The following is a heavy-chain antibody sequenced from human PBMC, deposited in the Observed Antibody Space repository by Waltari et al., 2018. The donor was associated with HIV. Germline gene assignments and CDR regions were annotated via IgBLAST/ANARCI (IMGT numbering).Heavy chain of an antibody. V-gene: IGHV4-34*02. J-gene: IGHJ5*02. D-gene: IGHD3-22*01. CDR1: GGSLSGYY. CDR2: ISHSGTT. Sequence: QVQLQQWGTGLLKPSETLSLTCAVYGGSLSGYYWSWIRQSPGKGLEWIGQISHSGTTTDNPSLKRRVTMSVDTSRKQLSLKLTSVTAADTAVYYCARGYYYDTTEGWFDPWGQGTLVTVSS. CDR3: ARGYYYDTTEGWFDP.